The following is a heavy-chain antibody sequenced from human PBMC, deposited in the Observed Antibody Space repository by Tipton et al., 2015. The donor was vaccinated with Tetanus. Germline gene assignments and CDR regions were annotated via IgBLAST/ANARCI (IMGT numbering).Heavy chain of an antibody. J-gene: IGHJ4*02. Sequence: SLRLSCAASGFTFSDYYMSWIRQAPGKGLEWVSYISSSGSTIYYADSVKGRFTISRDNAKNSLYLQMNSLRAEDTAVYYCARDYSSSWYDRYFDYWGQGTLVTVSS. CDR1: GFTFSDYY. V-gene: IGHV3-11*01. CDR2: ISSSGSTI. D-gene: IGHD6-13*01. CDR3: ARDYSSSWYDRYFDY.